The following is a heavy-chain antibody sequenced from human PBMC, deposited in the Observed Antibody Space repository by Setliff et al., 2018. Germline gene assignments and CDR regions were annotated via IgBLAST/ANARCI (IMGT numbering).Heavy chain of an antibody. V-gene: IGHV4-61*02. D-gene: IGHD3-9*01. CDR1: GDSISSGSHH. CDR3: ARERYFDWFFED. J-gene: IGHJ4*01. CDR2: IHASGSP. Sequence: PSETLSLTCTVSGDSISSGSHHWSWIRKPAGKGLEWIGRIHASGSPDYNPSFKSRVTISRDTSTNQFSLKLGSVTAADTAVYYCARERYFDWFFEDWGHGTLVTVSS.